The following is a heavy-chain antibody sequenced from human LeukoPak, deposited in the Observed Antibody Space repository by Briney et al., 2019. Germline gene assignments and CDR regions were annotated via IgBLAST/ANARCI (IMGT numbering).Heavy chain of an antibody. Sequence: GASVKVSCKTSGYTFTGYYMHWVRQAPGQGLEWMGWINPYSGGTNYAQEFLGRVTMTRDTSISTVYMELSRLRSDDTAVYYCARDLSGGDYGGNSXAXXVXGQGXXXTV. J-gene: IGHJ3*01. CDR2: INPYSGGT. CDR1: GYTFTGYY. CDR3: ARDLSGGDYGGNSXAXXV. D-gene: IGHD4-23*01. V-gene: IGHV1-2*02.